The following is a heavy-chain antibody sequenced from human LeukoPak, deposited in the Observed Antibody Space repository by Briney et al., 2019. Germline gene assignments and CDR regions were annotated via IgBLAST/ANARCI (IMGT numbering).Heavy chain of an antibody. Sequence: GGSLRLSCAASGFSFSSYAMSWVRQAPGKGLQWVSAISGVGHSIYYADSVKGRFTISRDNPNNTLYLQMNSLRAEDTAVYYCARGAAGGSFDHWGQGTLVTVSS. V-gene: IGHV3-23*01. CDR1: GFSFSSYA. CDR2: ISGVGHSI. CDR3: ARGAAGGSFDH. J-gene: IGHJ4*02. D-gene: IGHD2-15*01.